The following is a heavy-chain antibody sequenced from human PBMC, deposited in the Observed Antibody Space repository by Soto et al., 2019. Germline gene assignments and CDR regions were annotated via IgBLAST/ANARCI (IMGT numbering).Heavy chain of an antibody. Sequence: GGSLRLSCAASGFVFNNYAMSWVRQAPGKGLEWVATLSSGGGTTYYTDSVKGRFTISRDNSMNLLYLQMNSLRADDTAVYYCAKGGDWYDFSTGYYSRGNYFDYWGQGTLVTVSS. CDR1: GFVFNNYA. CDR3: AKGGDWYDFSTGYYSRGNYFDY. CDR2: LSSGGGTT. J-gene: IGHJ4*02. V-gene: IGHV3-23*01. D-gene: IGHD3-3*01.